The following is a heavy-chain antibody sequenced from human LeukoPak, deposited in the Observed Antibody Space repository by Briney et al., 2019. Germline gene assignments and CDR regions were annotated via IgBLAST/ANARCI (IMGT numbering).Heavy chain of an antibody. Sequence: GGSLRLSYAASGFTFSDYYMSWIRQAPGKGLEWVSYISSSGSAIYYADSVKGRFTISRDNAKNSLYLQMNSLRAEDTAVYYCERDSGSGKTYYDILTGYYFDYWGQGTLVTVSS. CDR1: GFTFSDYY. CDR2: ISSSGSAI. CDR3: ERDSGSGKTYYDILTGYYFDY. J-gene: IGHJ4*02. V-gene: IGHV3-11*04. D-gene: IGHD3-9*01.